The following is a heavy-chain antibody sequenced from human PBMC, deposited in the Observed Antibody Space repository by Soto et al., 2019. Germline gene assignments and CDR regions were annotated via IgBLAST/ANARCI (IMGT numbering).Heavy chain of an antibody. CDR1: GDSITSGTYY. D-gene: IGHD6-6*01. V-gene: IGHV4-31*03. Sequence: SETLSLTCTVSGDSITSGTYYWSWIRQHPGKGLEWIGNTQYSGSTYYNPSLKSRVTISVDTSKNQFSLKLTSLTAADTAVYYCARDHRYSSSNNYYGMDVWGQGTTVTVSS. J-gene: IGHJ6*02. CDR2: TQYSGST. CDR3: ARDHRYSSSNNYYGMDV.